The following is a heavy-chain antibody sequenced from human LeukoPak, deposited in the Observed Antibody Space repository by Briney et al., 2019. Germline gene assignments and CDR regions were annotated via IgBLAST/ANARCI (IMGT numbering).Heavy chain of an antibody. V-gene: IGHV1-69*10. CDR1: GGTFTKYV. J-gene: IGHJ1*01. CDR3: AMLGVIPD. D-gene: IGHD2-21*01. CDR2: FIPVHDTA. Sequence: SVKVSCKASGGTFTKYVIRWVREAPGQGLEWMGRFIPVHDTANYAHKFQGRVILTADKSTSTAYMELTSLRSEDTAVYYCAMLGVIPDWGQGALITVSS.